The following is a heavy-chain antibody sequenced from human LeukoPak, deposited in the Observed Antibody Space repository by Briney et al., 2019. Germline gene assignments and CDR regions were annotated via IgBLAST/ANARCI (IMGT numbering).Heavy chain of an antibody. Sequence: SVKVSCKASGGTFSSYAISWVRQAPGQGLEWMGGIIPIFGTANYAQKFQGGVTITADESTSTAYMELSSLRSEDTAVYYCARHYDILTGYAAGYWGQGTLVTVSS. CDR2: IIPIFGTA. D-gene: IGHD3-9*01. CDR3: ARHYDILTGYAAGY. J-gene: IGHJ4*02. CDR1: GGTFSSYA. V-gene: IGHV1-69*13.